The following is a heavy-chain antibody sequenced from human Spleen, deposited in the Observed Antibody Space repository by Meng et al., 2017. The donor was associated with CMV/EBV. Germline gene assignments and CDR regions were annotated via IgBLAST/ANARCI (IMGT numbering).Heavy chain of an antibody. V-gene: IGHV1-69*06. CDR2: IIPIFGTA. CDR1: GGTFSSYA. J-gene: IGHJ6*02. D-gene: IGHD3-9*01. Sequence: SVKVSCKASGGTFSSYAISWVRQAPGQGLEWMGGIIPIFGTANYAQRFQDRITITADKSTSTAYMELTSLRSDDTAVYFCARVKNYDILTGYLQYGMDVWGQGTTVTVSS. CDR3: ARVKNYDILTGYLQYGMDV.